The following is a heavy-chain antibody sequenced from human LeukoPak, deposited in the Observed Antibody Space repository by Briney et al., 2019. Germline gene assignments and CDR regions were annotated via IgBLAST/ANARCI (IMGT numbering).Heavy chain of an antibody. V-gene: IGHV4-31*03. CDR3: ARGTSIVRGIIDY. Sequence: PSQTLSLTCTVSGGSISSGGYYWSWIRQHPGKGLEWIGYIYYSGSTYYNPSLKSRVTISVDTSKNQFSLKLSSVTAADTAVYYCARGTSIVRGIIDYWGQGTLVTVSS. D-gene: IGHD3-10*01. J-gene: IGHJ4*02. CDR2: IYYSGST. CDR1: GGSISSGGYY.